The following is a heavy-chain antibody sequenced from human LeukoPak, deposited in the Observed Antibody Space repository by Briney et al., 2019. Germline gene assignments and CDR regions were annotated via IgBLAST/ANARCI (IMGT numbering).Heavy chain of an antibody. CDR3: ARNRYYYDFSGYYVDY. Sequence: GESLKISCKGSGYSFSSYWISWVRQMPGKGLEWMGSIDPSDSYTNCSPSFQGHVTISTDKSISTAYLQWSSLRASDTAMYYCARNRYYYDFSGYYVDYWGQGTLVAVSS. CDR2: IDPSDSYT. J-gene: IGHJ4*02. D-gene: IGHD3-22*01. CDR1: GYSFSSYW. V-gene: IGHV5-10-1*01.